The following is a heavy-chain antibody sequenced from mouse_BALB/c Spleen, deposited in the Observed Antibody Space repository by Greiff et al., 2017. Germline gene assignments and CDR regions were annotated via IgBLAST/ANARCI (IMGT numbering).Heavy chain of an antibody. CDR3: ARGSPWLDY. CDR1: GYTFTDYA. Sequence: VKLQESGAELVRPGVSVKISCKGSGYTFTDYAMHWVKQSHAKSLEWIGVISTYYGDASYNQKFKGKATMTVDKSSSTAYMELARLTSEDSAIYYCARGSPWLDYWGQGTSVTVSS. CDR2: ISTYYGDA. J-gene: IGHJ4*01. V-gene: IGHV1S137*01.